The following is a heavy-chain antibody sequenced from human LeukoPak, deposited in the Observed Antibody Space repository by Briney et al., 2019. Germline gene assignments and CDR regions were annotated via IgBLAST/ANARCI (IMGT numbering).Heavy chain of an antibody. V-gene: IGHV4-34*01. CDR3: ARLFIDYDSSGLFDY. CDR2: INHSGST. CDR1: GGSFSGYY. J-gene: IGHJ4*02. Sequence: SETLSLTCAVYGGSFSGYYWSWIRQPPGKGLEWIGEINHSGSTNYNPSLKSRVTVSVDTSKNQFSLKLSSVTAADTAVYYCARLFIDYDSSGLFDYWGQGTLVTVSS. D-gene: IGHD3-22*01.